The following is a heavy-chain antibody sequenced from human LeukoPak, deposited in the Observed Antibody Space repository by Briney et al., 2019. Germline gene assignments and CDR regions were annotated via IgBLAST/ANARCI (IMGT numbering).Heavy chain of an antibody. J-gene: IGHJ4*02. V-gene: IGHV3-15*01. CDR2: IKSKTDGGTT. Sequence: GSLRLSCAASGFTFSNAWMSWVRQAPGKGLEWVGRIKSKTDGGTTDYAAPVKGRFTISRDDSKNTLYLQMTSLKTEDTAVYYCTTQQLASPLGYWGQGTLVTVSS. CDR3: TTQQLASPLGY. D-gene: IGHD6-13*01. CDR1: GFTFSNAW.